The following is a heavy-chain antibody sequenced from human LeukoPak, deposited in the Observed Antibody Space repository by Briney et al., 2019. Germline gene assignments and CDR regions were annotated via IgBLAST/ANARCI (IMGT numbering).Heavy chain of an antibody. CDR3: ARGRRLLWFGELLSGPKSNWFDP. Sequence: SETLSLTCAVYGGSFSGYYWSWIRQPPGKGLEWIGEINHSGSTNYNPSLKSRVTISVDTSKNQFSLKLSSVTAADTAVYYCARGRRLLWFGELLSGPKSNWFDPWGQGTLVTVSS. V-gene: IGHV4-34*01. J-gene: IGHJ5*02. D-gene: IGHD3-10*01. CDR2: INHSGST. CDR1: GGSFSGYY.